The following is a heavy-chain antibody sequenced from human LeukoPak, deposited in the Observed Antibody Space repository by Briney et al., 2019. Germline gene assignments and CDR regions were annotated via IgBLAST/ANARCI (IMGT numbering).Heavy chain of an antibody. CDR2: ISYDGSNK. D-gene: IGHD2-2*01. J-gene: IGHJ4*02. V-gene: IGHV3-30-3*01. CDR3: ASFDSVVPAAMGYYFDY. CDR1: GFTFSSYA. Sequence: PGGSLRLSCAASGFTFSSYAMHWVRQAPGKGLEWVAVISYDGSNKYYADSVKGRFTISRDNSKNTLYLQMNSLRAEDTAVYYCASFDSVVPAAMGYYFDYWGQGTLVTVSS.